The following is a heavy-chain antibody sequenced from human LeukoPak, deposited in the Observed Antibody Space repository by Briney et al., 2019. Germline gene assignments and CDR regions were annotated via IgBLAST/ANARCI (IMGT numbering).Heavy chain of an antibody. CDR1: GFTFSSYA. Sequence: GGSLRLSCAASGFTFSSYAMSWVRQAPGKGLEWVSAISGSGGSAYYADSVKGRFTISRDNSKNTLYLQMNSLRAEDTAVYYCAKPIYGDYRFDPWGQGTLVTVSS. V-gene: IGHV3-23*01. CDR3: AKPIYGDYRFDP. J-gene: IGHJ5*02. D-gene: IGHD4-17*01. CDR2: ISGSGGSA.